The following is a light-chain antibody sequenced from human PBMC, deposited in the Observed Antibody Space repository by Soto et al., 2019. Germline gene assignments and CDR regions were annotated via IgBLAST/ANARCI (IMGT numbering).Light chain of an antibody. CDR2: DAS. CDR3: QQRTNWLT. Sequence: EIVLTQSPATLSLSPGERVTLSCRASQNVSTYLAWYQQKPGQAPRLLIYDASDRATGSPSSFSGSGSGTDFTLTISSPEPEDSEVYYCQQRTNWLTFGPGTKVDIK. CDR1: QNVSTY. J-gene: IGKJ3*01. V-gene: IGKV3-11*01.